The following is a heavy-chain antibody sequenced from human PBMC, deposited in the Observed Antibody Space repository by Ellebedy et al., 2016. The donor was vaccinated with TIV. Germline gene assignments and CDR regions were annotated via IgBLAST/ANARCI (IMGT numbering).Heavy chain of an antibody. CDR3: AKSFSSIAQPSDY. V-gene: IGHV3-23*01. CDR2: ISGSGGST. J-gene: IGHJ4*02. Sequence: GESLKISXAASGFTFSSYAMSWVRQAPGKGLEWVSAISGSGGSTYYADSVKGRFTISRDNSKNTLYLQMNSLRAEDTAVYYCAKSFSSIAQPSDYWGQGTLVTVSS. D-gene: IGHD6-6*01. CDR1: GFTFSSYA.